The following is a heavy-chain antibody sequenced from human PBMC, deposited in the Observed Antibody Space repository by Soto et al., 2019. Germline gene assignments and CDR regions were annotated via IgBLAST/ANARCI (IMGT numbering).Heavy chain of an antibody. D-gene: IGHD3-10*01. CDR3: ARPSQRFGEFLFDY. V-gene: IGHV4-39*01. CDR2: IYYSGST. Sequence: QLQLQESGPGLVKPSETLSLTCTVSGGSISSSSYYWGWIRQPPGKGLEWIGSIYYSGSTYYNPSLKSRVTISVDTSKNQFSLKLSSVTAADTAVYYCARPSQRFGEFLFDYWGQGTLVTVSS. CDR1: GGSISSSSYY. J-gene: IGHJ4*02.